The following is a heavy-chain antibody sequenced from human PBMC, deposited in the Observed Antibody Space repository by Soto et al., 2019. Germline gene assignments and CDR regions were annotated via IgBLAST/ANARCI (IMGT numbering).Heavy chain of an antibody. D-gene: IGHD2-15*01. V-gene: IGHV3-30*18. CDR3: AKLVIGYCSGNTCDDY. CDR2: ISYDSSNK. J-gene: IGHJ4*02. Sequence: VQLLESGGGLIQPGGSLRLSCAASGFTFSYGIHWLRQAPGKGLDWVAYISYDSSNKFYGDSVKGRFTISRDNSKNTQFLQMSSLRAEDTAVYYCAKLVIGYCSGNTCDDYWGQGTLVAVSS. CDR1: GFTFSYG.